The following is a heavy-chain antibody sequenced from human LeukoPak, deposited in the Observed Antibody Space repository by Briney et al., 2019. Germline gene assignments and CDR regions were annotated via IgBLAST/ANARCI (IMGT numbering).Heavy chain of an antibody. V-gene: IGHV4-39*07. D-gene: IGHD6-13*01. J-gene: IGHJ5*02. CDR3: ARDLIAAAVRWFDP. CDR2: IYYRGST. Sequence: PSETLSLTCTVSGGSISSSIYYWGWIRQPPGKGLEWIGSIYYRGSTNYNPSLKSRVTISVDTSKNQFSLKLSSVTAADTAVYYCARDLIAAAVRWFDPWGQGTLVTVSS. CDR1: GGSISSSIYY.